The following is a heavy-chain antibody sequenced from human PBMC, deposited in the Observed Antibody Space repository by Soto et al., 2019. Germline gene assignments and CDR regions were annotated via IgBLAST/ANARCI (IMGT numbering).Heavy chain of an antibody. CDR1: GITFRSYS. V-gene: IGHV3-30*18. J-gene: IGHJ4*02. Sequence: QVQLVESGGGVVQPGRSLRLSCTVSGITFRSYSMHWVRQAPGKGLEWVAFISYDGTIQYYADSVKGRFAISRDNSKNTLYLQMNSLRAEDTAVYYCAKGLAVTGSGDDYWGQGTLVTFAS. CDR3: AKGLAVTGSGDDY. D-gene: IGHD6-19*01. CDR2: ISYDGTIQ.